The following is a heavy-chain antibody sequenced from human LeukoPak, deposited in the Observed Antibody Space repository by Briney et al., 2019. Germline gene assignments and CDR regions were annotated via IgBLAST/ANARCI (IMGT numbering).Heavy chain of an antibody. Sequence: GRSLRLSCAASGFTFSSYAMHWVRQAPGKGLECVAVISYDGSNKFYADSVKGRFTLSRDNSKNTLYLQMNSLRIEDTAVYYCGRGSVGFGELNYWGQGTLVTVSS. J-gene: IGHJ4*02. CDR1: GFTFSSYA. CDR3: GRGSVGFGELNY. D-gene: IGHD3-10*01. V-gene: IGHV3-30-3*01. CDR2: ISYDGSNK.